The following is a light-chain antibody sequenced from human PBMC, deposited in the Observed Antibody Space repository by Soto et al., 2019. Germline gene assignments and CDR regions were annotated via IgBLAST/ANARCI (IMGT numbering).Light chain of an antibody. CDR2: LVS. J-gene: IGKJ2*01. V-gene: IGKV2-28*01. CDR3: MQALQTPRT. Sequence: DIVMTQSPLSLPVTPGEPASISCRSSPSLMHSNGYNYLDWYLQKPGQSPQLLIYLVSNRASGVPDRVSGSGSGTDFTLKISRVEAEDVGVYYCMQALQTPRTFGQGTKLEIK. CDR1: PSLMHSNGYNY.